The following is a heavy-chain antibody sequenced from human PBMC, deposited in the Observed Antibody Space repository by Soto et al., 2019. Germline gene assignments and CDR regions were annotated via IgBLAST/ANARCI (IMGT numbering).Heavy chain of an antibody. V-gene: IGHV1-18*01. J-gene: IGHJ4*02. CDR1: GYTFTSYG. Sequence: ASVKVSCKASGYTFTSYGISWVRQAPGQGLEWMGWISAHNGNTNYAQKLQGRVTMTTDTSTSTAYMELRSLRSDDTAVYYCARALYYYDSSGYYLEDYWGQGTLVTVSS. D-gene: IGHD3-22*01. CDR3: ARALYYYDSSGYYLEDY. CDR2: ISAHNGNT.